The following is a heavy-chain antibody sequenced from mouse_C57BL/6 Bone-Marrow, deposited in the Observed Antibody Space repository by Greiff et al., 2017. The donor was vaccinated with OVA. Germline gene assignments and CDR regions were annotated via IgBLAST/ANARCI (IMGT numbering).Heavy chain of an antibody. Sequence: VQLQQSGPGLVQPSQSLSITCTVSGFSLTSYGVHWVRQSPGKGLEWLGVIWSGGSTDYNAAFISRLSISKDNSKSQVFFKMNSLQADDTAIYYCARGGVVAPFAYWGQGTLVTVSA. CDR2: IWSGGST. CDR3: ARGGVVAPFAY. CDR1: GFSLTSYG. J-gene: IGHJ3*01. D-gene: IGHD1-1*02. V-gene: IGHV2-2*01.